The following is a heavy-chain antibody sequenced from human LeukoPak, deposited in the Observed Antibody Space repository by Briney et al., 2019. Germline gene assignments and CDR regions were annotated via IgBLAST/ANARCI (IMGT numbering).Heavy chain of an antibody. CDR3: ARSPSSGWPFDY. Sequence: HAGGSLRLTCAASGITVSTNYMNWVRQAPGKGLEWVSVIYSTDKTNYADSVQGRFTISRDNAKNSLYLQMNSLRAEDTAVYYCARSPSSGWPFDYWGQGTLVTVSS. V-gene: IGHV3-66*01. CDR1: GITVSTNY. D-gene: IGHD6-19*01. CDR2: IYSTDKT. J-gene: IGHJ4*02.